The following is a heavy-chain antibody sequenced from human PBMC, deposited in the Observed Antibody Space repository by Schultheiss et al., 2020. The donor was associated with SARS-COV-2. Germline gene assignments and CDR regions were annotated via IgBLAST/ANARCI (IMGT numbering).Heavy chain of an antibody. CDR3: AKDAGTSIVGATTVDY. Sequence: GESLKISCAASGFTVSSNYMSWVRQAPGKGLEWVSVIYSGGSTYYADSVKGRFTISRDNAKNSLYLQMNSLRAEDTAVYYCAKDAGTSIVGATTVDYWGQGTLVTVSS. CDR2: IYSGGST. CDR1: GFTVSSNY. D-gene: IGHD1-26*01. J-gene: IGHJ4*02. V-gene: IGHV3-66*01.